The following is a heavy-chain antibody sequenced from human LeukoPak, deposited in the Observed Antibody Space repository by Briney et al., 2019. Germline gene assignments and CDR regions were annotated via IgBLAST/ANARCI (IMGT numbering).Heavy chain of an antibody. CDR2: IWYDGRSK. J-gene: IGHJ4*02. V-gene: IGHV3-33*06. CDR1: GFIFSKNA. D-gene: IGHD3-22*01. CDR3: AKDSFNAKLLLTGHFLDY. Sequence: PGRPLRLSCAASGFIFSKNAMHWVRQAPGKGLEWVAVIWYDGRSKYYADSVKGRFTISRDNSKNTVYLQMDSLRAEDTAVYYCAKDSFNAKLLLTGHFLDYWGLGALVTVSS.